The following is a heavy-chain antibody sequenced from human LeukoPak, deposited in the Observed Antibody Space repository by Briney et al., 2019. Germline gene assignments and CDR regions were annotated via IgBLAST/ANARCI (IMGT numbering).Heavy chain of an antibody. Sequence: ASVNVSCKASGYTFTSYGSSWVRQAPGQGLEWMGLISAYNGNTNDAQKLQGRVTMTTDTSTSTAYMELRRVRSDDTAVYYCAREKEVWVSYYYYGMDVWGQGTTVTVSS. CDR1: GYTFTSYG. J-gene: IGHJ6*02. V-gene: IGHV1-18*01. CDR3: AREKEVWVSYYYYGMDV. D-gene: IGHD2-21*01. CDR2: ISAYNGNT.